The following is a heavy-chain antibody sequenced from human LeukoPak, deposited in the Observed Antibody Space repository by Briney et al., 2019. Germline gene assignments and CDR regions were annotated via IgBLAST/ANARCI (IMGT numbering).Heavy chain of an antibody. Sequence: SETLSLTCTVSGGSISTYYWSWIRQPPGKGLEWVGYLFSGGTTNCNPSLKSRVTMSVDMSKHQFSLRLTSVTAADTAVYYCARHGGNLGSFNFWGQGSLVTVSS. V-gene: IGHV4-59*08. CDR3: ARHGGNLGSFNF. CDR1: GGSISTYY. J-gene: IGHJ4*02. D-gene: IGHD3-16*01. CDR2: LFSGGTT.